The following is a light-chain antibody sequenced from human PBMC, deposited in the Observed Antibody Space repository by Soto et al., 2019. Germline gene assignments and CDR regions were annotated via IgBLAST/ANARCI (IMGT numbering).Light chain of an antibody. CDR2: RNN. J-gene: IGLJ2*01. Sequence: QSVLTQPPSASGTPGQRVTIFCSGSSSNIGSNYVYWYQQLPGTAPKLLIYRNNQRPSGVPDRFSGSKSGTSASLAISGLRSEDEAHYYCAAWDDSLSGVVFGGGTKVTVL. CDR3: AAWDDSLSGVV. V-gene: IGLV1-47*01. CDR1: SSNIGSNY.